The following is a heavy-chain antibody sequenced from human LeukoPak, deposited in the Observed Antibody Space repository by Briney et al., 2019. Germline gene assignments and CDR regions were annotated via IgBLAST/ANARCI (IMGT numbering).Heavy chain of an antibody. D-gene: IGHD3-10*01. J-gene: IGHJ4*02. V-gene: IGHV1-18*01. Sequence: ASVKVSCKASGYTFTGYCISWVRQAPGQGLEWMGWINVYNGNTNYAQKLQGRVTMTTDTSTSTAYMELRSLRSDDTALYYCARESYNSGSYYNDYWGQGTLVTVSS. CDR2: INVYNGNT. CDR1: GYTFTGYC. CDR3: ARESYNSGSYYNDY.